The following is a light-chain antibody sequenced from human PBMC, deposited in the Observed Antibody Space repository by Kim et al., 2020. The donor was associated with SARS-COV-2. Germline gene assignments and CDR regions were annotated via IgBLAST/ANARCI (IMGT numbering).Light chain of an antibody. CDR1: KLPEKQ. CDR3: QSADGSGTYV. J-gene: IGLJ1*01. V-gene: IGLV3-25*03. Sequence: SPGKTARITSSADKLPEKQTYWYQQKTGQAPLLVIYKDNERPSGIPGRFSGSSSGTTVTLTISGVQAEDDADYYCQSADGSGTYVFGTGTKVTVL. CDR2: KDN.